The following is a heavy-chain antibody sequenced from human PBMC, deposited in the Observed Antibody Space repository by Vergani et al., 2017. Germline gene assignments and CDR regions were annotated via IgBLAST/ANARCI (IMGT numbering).Heavy chain of an antibody. CDR1: GGTFSSYA. V-gene: IGHV1-69*04. CDR3: ARDYDILTGPLSELFDY. Sequence: QVQLVQSGAEVKKPGSSVKVSCKASGGTFSSYAISWVRQAPGQGLEWMGIINPSGGSTSYAQKFQGRVTMTTDTSTSTAYMELRSLRSDDTAVYYCARDYDILTGPLSELFDYWGQGTLVTVSS. J-gene: IGHJ4*02. CDR2: INPSGGST. D-gene: IGHD3-9*01.